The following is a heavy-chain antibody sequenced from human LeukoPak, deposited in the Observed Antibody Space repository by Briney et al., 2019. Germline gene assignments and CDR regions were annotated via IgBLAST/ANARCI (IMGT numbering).Heavy chain of an antibody. V-gene: IGHV3-23*01. CDR1: GFTFSSYA. D-gene: IGHD6-13*01. J-gene: IGHJ4*02. Sequence: PGGSLRLSCAVSGFTFSSYAMSWVRQALGKGLEWVSSISGTGGSTYYADSVKGRFTISRDNSKNTLFLQMDSLRAEDTAVYYCAKEWRVAAGIYYFDYWGQGTLVTVSS. CDR2: ISGTGGST. CDR3: AKEWRVAAGIYYFDY.